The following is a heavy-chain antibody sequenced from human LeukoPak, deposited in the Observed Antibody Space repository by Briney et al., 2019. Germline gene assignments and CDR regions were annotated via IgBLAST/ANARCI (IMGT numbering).Heavy chain of an antibody. CDR2: INHSGST. D-gene: IGHD6-13*01. CDR1: GGSFSGYY. J-gene: IGHJ4*02. V-gene: IGHV4-34*01. CDR3: ARVAAAGLH. Sequence: PSETLSLTCAVYGGSFSGYYWSWIRQPPGKGLEWIGEINHSGSTNYNPSLKSRVTISVGTSKNHFSLKLSSVTAADTAVYYCARVAAAGLHWGQGTLVTVSS.